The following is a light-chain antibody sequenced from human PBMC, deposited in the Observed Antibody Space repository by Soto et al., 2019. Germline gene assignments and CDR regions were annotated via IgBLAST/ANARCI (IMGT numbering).Light chain of an antibody. CDR2: DVS. Sequence: QSVLTQPASVSGSPGQSITISCTGTSSDVGGYNYVSGYQQHPGKAPKLMIYDVSNRPSGVSNRFSGSKSGNTASLTISGRQAEDEADYYCSSYTSSSTPYVVFGGGTKPTVL. J-gene: IGLJ2*01. V-gene: IGLV2-14*01. CDR1: SSDVGGYNY. CDR3: SSYTSSSTPYVV.